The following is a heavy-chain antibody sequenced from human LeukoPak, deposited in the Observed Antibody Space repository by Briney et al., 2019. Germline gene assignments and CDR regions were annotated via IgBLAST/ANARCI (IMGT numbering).Heavy chain of an antibody. Sequence: SETLSLTCTVSGASISSTTYHWGWIRQPPRKGLEWIASIYYSGSTYYNPSLKSRVTISVDTSKNQFSLKLSSVTAADTAVYYCARHRYWGIVGATAFDYWGQGTLVTVSS. CDR1: GASISSTTYH. V-gene: IGHV4-39*01. D-gene: IGHD1-26*01. J-gene: IGHJ4*02. CDR2: IYYSGST. CDR3: ARHRYWGIVGATAFDY.